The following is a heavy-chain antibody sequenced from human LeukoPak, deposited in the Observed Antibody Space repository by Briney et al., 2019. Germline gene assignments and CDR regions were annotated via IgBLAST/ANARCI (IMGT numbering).Heavy chain of an antibody. V-gene: IGHV4-59*08. D-gene: IGHD5-18*01. Sequence: SETLSLTCTVSGGSISSYYWSWIRQPPGKGLEWIGYIYYSGSTNYNPSLKSRVTISVDTSKNQFSLKLSSVTAADTAVYYCARSYGPRYWFDPWGQGTLVTVSS. CDR3: ARSYGPRYWFDP. CDR2: IYYSGST. CDR1: GGSISSYY. J-gene: IGHJ5*02.